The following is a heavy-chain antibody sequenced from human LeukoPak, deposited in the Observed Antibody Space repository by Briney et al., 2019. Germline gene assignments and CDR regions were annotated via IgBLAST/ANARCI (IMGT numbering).Heavy chain of an antibody. Sequence: GGSLRLSCAASGFTFSSYSMNWVRQAPGKGLEWVSSISSSSSYIYYADSVKGRFTISRDNAKNSLYLQMNSLRAEDTALYYCATIAVAAWGDYYMDVWGKGTTVTVSS. D-gene: IGHD6-19*01. CDR3: ATIAVAAWGDYYMDV. J-gene: IGHJ6*03. V-gene: IGHV3-21*04. CDR1: GFTFSSYS. CDR2: ISSSSSYI.